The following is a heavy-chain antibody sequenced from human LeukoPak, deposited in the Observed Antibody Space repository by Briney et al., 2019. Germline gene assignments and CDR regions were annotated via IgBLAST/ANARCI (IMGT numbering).Heavy chain of an antibody. CDR1: GFTVSSNY. Sequence: GGSLRLSCAASGFTVSSNYMSWVRQAPGKGLEWVSVIYSGGSTYYADSVKGRFTISRDNSKNTLSLQMNSLRAEDTAVYYCASGSNRYYYGMDVWGQGTTVTVSS. D-gene: IGHD3-10*01. J-gene: IGHJ6*02. V-gene: IGHV3-66*01. CDR3: ASGSNRYYYGMDV. CDR2: IYSGGST.